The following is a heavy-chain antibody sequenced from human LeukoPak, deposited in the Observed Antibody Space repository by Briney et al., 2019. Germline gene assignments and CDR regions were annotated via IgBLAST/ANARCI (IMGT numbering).Heavy chain of an antibody. D-gene: IGHD3-10*01. CDR1: GFTFSSYG. Sequence: GSLRLSCAASGFTFSSYGMHWVRQAPGKGLEWVAFIRYDGSNKYYADSVKGRFTISRDNSKNTLYLQMNSLRAEDTAVYYCADHVIVRGVGNTDYFDYWGQGTLVTVSS. J-gene: IGHJ4*02. CDR2: IRYDGSNK. CDR3: ADHVIVRGVGNTDYFDY. V-gene: IGHV3-30*02.